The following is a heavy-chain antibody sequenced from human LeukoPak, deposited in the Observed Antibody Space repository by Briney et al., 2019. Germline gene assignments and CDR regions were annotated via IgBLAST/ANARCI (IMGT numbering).Heavy chain of an antibody. CDR1: GFTFSSYD. Sequence: GGSLRLSCAASGFTFSSYDMTWVRQAPGRGLEWVSSIRPSGDNTYYGDSVKGRFTISRDNSKNSLYLQMNSLRAEDTAVYYCASVGRRGYSSGWAFDYWGQGTLVTVSS. CDR2: IRPSGDNT. D-gene: IGHD6-19*01. J-gene: IGHJ4*02. CDR3: ASVGRRGYSSGWAFDY. V-gene: IGHV3-23*01.